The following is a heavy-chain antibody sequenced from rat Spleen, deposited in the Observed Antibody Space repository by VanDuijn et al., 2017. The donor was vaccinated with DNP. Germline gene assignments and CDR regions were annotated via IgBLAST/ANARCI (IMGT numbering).Heavy chain of an antibody. J-gene: IGHJ4*01. D-gene: IGHD4-4*01. CDR2: INTGSGGT. CDR1: GYTFTSYY. V-gene: IGHV1-43*01. Sequence: QVQLQQSGAELAKHGSSVKISCKASGYTFTSYYISWIKQTTGQGLEYVGYINTGSGGTNYNEKLKGKATLTVDKSSSTAFMQLSSLTPDDSAVYYCARAGFSAMDAWRQGTSVTVSA. CDR3: ARAGFSAMDA.